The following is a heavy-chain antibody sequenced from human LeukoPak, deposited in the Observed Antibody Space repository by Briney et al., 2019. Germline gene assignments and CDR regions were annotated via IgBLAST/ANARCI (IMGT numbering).Heavy chain of an antibody. CDR3: AREHTPDAFDI. J-gene: IGHJ3*02. CDR1: GGSISSGGYY. CDR2: IYHSGST. V-gene: IGHV4-30-2*01. Sequence: SETLSLTCTVSGGSISSGGYYWSWIRQPPGKGLEWIGYIYHSGSTYYNPSLKSRVTISVDRSKNQFSLKLSSVTAADTAVYYCAREHTPDAFDIWGQGTMVTVSS.